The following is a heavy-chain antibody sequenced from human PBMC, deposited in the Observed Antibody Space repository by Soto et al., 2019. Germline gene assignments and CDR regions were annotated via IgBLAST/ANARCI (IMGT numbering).Heavy chain of an antibody. V-gene: IGHV1-46*01. J-gene: IGHJ4*02. CDR3: ARDGNWRLDY. D-gene: IGHD1-1*01. CDR1: GDTFTKFH. Sequence: ASVKVSCKASGDTFTKFHIHWVRQAPGQGLEWMGMIDPSGGVTRDAQRFQGRITMTGDTSTSSVYMQLRGLTSEDTAVYYCARDGNWRLDYWGQGALVTVAS. CDR2: IDPSGGVT.